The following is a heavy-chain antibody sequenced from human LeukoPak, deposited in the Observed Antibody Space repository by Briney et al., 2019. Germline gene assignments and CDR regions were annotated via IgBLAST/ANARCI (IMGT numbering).Heavy chain of an antibody. CDR3: ARAAGGAVGYCSGGSCYLAGSWFDP. V-gene: IGHV1-18*01. CDR2: ISAYNGNT. Sequence: LEASVKVSCKASGGTFSSYAISWVRQAPGQGLEWMGWISAYNGNTNYAQKLQGRVTMTTDTSTSTAYMELRSLRSDDTAVYYCARAAGGAVGYCSGGSCYLAGSWFDPWGQGTLVTVSS. J-gene: IGHJ5*02. D-gene: IGHD2-15*01. CDR1: GGTFSSYA.